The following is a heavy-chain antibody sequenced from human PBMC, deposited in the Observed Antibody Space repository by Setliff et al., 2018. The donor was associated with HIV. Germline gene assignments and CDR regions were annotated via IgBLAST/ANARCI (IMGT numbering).Heavy chain of an antibody. J-gene: IGHJ5*02. CDR3: ARDIQAAGTGWFDP. V-gene: IGHV4-39*07. D-gene: IGHD6-13*01. Sequence: SETLSLTCSVSGVSTSSSTYYWGWIRQPPGKGLEWIGYIFYTGSTYYNPSLKSRVTISLDTSKNQFSLKLSSVTAADTAVYYCARDIQAAGTGWFDPWGQGTLVTVSS. CDR1: GVSTSSSTYY. CDR2: IFYTGST.